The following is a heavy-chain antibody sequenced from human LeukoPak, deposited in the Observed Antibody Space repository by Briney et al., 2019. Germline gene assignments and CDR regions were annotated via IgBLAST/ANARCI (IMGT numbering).Heavy chain of an antibody. V-gene: IGHV3-23*01. D-gene: IGHD3-16*01. Sequence: GGSLRLSCAASGFTFSSYTMTWVRQAPGKGLEWVSTISSNGVNTYYADSVKGRFTCSRDNSKNTLYLQMNSLRAVDTALYYCAKGDSYYYMDVWDKGATVTVSS. J-gene: IGHJ6*03. CDR1: GFTFSSYT. CDR3: AKGDSYYYMDV. CDR2: ISSNGVNT.